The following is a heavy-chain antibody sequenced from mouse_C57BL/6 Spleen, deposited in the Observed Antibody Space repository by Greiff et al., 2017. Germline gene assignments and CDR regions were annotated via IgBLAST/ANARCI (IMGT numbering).Heavy chain of an antibody. J-gene: IGHJ4*01. CDR3: ARRYDGYSYYAMDY. Sequence: VQLQQSGAELVKPGASVTLSCKASGYTFTSYWMHWVKQWPGQGLEWIGMIHPNSGSTNYNEKFKSKATLTVDKSSSTAYMQLSSLTSEDTAVYYCARRYDGYSYYAMDYWGQGTSVTVSS. CDR1: GYTFTSYW. V-gene: IGHV1-64*01. D-gene: IGHD2-3*01. CDR2: IHPNSGST.